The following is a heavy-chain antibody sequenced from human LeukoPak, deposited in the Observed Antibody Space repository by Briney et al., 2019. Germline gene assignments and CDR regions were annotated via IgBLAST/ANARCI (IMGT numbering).Heavy chain of an antibody. J-gene: IGHJ4*02. CDR1: GGSFSGYY. D-gene: IGHD1-7*01. Sequence: PSETLSLTCAVYGGSFSGYYWSWIRQPPGKGLEWIGEINHSGSTNYNPSLKSRVTISVDTSKNQFSLKLSSVTAEDTAVYYCARVVNYRGDDYWGQGTLVTVSS. V-gene: IGHV4-34*01. CDR3: ARVVNYRGDDY. CDR2: INHSGST.